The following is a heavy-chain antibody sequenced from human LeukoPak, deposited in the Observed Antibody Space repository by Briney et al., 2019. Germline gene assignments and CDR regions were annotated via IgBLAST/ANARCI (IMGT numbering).Heavy chain of an antibody. CDR1: GDSISSDIYS. V-gene: IGHV4-39*07. D-gene: IGHD3-3*01. Sequence: SETLSLTCTVSGDSISSDIYSWGWIRQPPGKGLEWIGTIYYGGSTYYNPSLKSRVTTSVDTSKNQFSLKLSSVTAADTAVFYCARAVADLWSGQYYFDYWGQGTLVTVSS. CDR3: ARAVADLWSGQYYFDY. CDR2: IYYGGST. J-gene: IGHJ4*02.